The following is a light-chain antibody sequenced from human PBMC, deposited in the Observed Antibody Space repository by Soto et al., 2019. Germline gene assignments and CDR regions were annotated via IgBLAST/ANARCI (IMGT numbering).Light chain of an antibody. Sequence: EIVMTQSLVTLSVSPGERATVSCKTSQSVNTNLAWYQQKPGQVPRLLIYGPSTRAIGIPDRFSGSGSGTEFTLTITSLQSEDFAVYYCHQYHEWPMTFGQGTRLEIK. CDR3: HQYHEWPMT. J-gene: IGKJ5*01. CDR2: GPS. CDR1: QSVNTN. V-gene: IGKV3-15*01.